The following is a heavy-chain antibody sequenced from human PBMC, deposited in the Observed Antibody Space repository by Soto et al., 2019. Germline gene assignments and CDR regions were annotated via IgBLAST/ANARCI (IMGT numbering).Heavy chain of an antibody. Sequence: VGSLRLSCAASGFTVSSNYMSWVRQAPGKGLEWVSVIYSGGSTYYADSVKGRFTISRDNSKNTLYLQMNSLRAEDTAVYYCGSDFWSGEGPVWGQGTLVTVSS. CDR3: GSDFWSGEGPV. CDR1: GFTVSSNY. V-gene: IGHV3-53*01. J-gene: IGHJ4*02. D-gene: IGHD3-3*01. CDR2: IYSGGST.